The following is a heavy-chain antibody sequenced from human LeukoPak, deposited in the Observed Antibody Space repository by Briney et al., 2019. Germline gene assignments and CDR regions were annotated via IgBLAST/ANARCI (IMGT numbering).Heavy chain of an antibody. CDR1: GGSITSTNY. J-gene: IGHJ4*02. Sequence: PSETLSLTCGVSGGSITSTNYWTWARQPPGKGLEWIGEVNLQGSTNYNPSLMGRDAISVDMSENHISLQLTSVTAADTAVYYCAREGGPYRPLDYSGQGTLVTVSS. CDR3: AREGGPYRPLDY. CDR2: VNLQGST. V-gene: IGHV4-4*02.